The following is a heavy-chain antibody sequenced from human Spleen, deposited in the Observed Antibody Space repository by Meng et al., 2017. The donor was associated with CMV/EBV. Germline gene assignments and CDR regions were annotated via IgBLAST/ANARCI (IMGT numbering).Heavy chain of an antibody. Sequence: SVKVSCKTSGGTSSSYTISWVRQAPGQGLEWVGGIIPVLRRVNYAQKFQGRVTITADKYPTTAYMELSSLTSEDTAVYFCVTYLGGWADLVYWGQGALVTVSS. J-gene: IGHJ4*02. CDR1: GGTSSSYT. CDR3: VTYLGGWADLVY. D-gene: IGHD4-23*01. CDR2: IIPVLRRV. V-gene: IGHV1-69*10.